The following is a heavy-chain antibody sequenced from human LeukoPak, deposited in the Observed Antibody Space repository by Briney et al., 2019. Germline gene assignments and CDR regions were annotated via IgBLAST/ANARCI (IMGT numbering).Heavy chain of an antibody. CDR1: GFTFSSYG. Sequence: GGSLRLSCAASGFTFSSYGMHWVRQAPGKGLEWVGRIKSKTDGGTTDYAAPVKGRFTISRDDSKNTLYLQMNSLKTEDTAVYYCTTEPVGDYYYGMDVWGKGTTVTVSS. CDR2: IKSKTDGGTT. CDR3: TTEPVGDYYYGMDV. D-gene: IGHD2-2*01. J-gene: IGHJ6*04. V-gene: IGHV3-15*01.